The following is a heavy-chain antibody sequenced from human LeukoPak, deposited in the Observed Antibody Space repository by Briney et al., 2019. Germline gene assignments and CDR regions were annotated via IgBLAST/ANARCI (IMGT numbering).Heavy chain of an antibody. J-gene: IGHJ4*02. CDR2: IYHSGST. V-gene: IGHV4-4*02. Sequence: PSGTLSLTCAVSGGSISSSNWWSWVRQPPGKGLEWIGEIYHSGSTNYNPSLKSRVTISVDKSKNQFSLKLNSVTAADTAVYYCARDRYGDHTYFDYWGQGTLVTVSS. CDR1: GGSISSSNW. D-gene: IGHD4-17*01. CDR3: ARDRYGDHTYFDY.